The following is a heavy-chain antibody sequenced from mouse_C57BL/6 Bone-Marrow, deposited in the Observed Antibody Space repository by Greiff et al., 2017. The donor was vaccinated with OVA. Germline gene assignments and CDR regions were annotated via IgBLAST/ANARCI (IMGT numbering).Heavy chain of an antibody. D-gene: IGHD2-4*01. J-gene: IGHJ3*01. CDR1: GYTFTSYW. CDR3: AREGIYYDYDGGFAY. V-gene: IGHV1-69*01. Sequence: VQLQQPGAELVMPGASVKLSCKASGYTFTSYWMHWVKQRPGQGLEWIGEIDPSDSYTNYNQKFKGKSTLTVDKSSSTAYMELSSLTSEDSAVYYCAREGIYYDYDGGFAYWGQGTLVTVSA. CDR2: IDPSDSYT.